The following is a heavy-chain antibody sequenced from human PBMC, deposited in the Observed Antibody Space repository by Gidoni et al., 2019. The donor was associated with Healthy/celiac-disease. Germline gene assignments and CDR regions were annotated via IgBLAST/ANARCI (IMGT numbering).Heavy chain of an antibody. J-gene: IGHJ4*02. CDR1: GFTFSSYS. CDR2: ISSSSRSI. V-gene: IGHV3-21*01. CDR3: ATSQVYYFDS. Sequence: EVQLVESGGGMVKPGGSLRRSCAASGFTFSSYSMNLVRQAPGKGLEWVSSISSSSRSIYYSDSVKCRFTISSDNAKHSLFLQIYSLRAEDTAVYYCATSQVYYFDSWGQGTLVTVSS.